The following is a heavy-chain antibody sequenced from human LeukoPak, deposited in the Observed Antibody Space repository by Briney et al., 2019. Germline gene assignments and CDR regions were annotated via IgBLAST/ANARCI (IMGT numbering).Heavy chain of an antibody. D-gene: IGHD1-1*01. CDR1: GFSFTNYA. V-gene: IGHV3-23*01. CDR2: LRGGGET. J-gene: IGHJ4*02. Sequence: GGSLRLSCAASGFSFTNYAMSWVRKAPARGQERVSSLRGGGETFYADSVKGRFTLSRDDSRNTVYLQLNNLRVEDTAIYYCAKASLVSNADAVWWGQGTQVTVSS. CDR3: AKASLVSNADAVW.